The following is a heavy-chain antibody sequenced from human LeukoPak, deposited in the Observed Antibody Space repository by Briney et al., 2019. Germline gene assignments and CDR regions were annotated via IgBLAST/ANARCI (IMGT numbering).Heavy chain of an antibody. CDR3: AKGGRQWELARVFDY. Sequence: GGSLRLSCSASGFTFSSFAMHWVRQAPGKGLEYVAAISRNGGSTYYADSVKGRFTISRDNSKNTLYLQMNSLRAEDTAVYYCAKGGRQWELARVFDYWGQGTLVTVSS. D-gene: IGHD1-26*01. V-gene: IGHV3-64*04. J-gene: IGHJ4*02. CDR2: ISRNGGST. CDR1: GFTFSSFA.